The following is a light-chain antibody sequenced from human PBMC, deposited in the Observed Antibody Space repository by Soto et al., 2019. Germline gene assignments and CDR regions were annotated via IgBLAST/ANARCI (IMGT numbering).Light chain of an antibody. J-gene: IGKJ1*01. Sequence: VLTQSPGTLSLSPGERATLSCRASQTVTSYYLAWYQRKPGQAPRLLIYGASSRSTDIPDRFSGSGSGIDFTLTITRLEPEDFAVYFCQQYAGSPSTFGQGAKVQIK. CDR2: GAS. CDR3: QQYAGSPST. V-gene: IGKV3-20*01. CDR1: QTVTSYY.